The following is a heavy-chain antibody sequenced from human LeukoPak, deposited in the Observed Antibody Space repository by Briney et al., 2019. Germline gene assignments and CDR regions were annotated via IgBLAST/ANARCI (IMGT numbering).Heavy chain of an antibody. Sequence: GGSLRLSCAASGFTFSSYGMSWVRQAPGKGLEWVSTISGTGANTYYADSVKGRFTISRDNAKNSLYLQMNSLRAEDTAVYYCARARYSYGVGSTYWGQGTLVTVSS. D-gene: IGHD5-18*01. CDR1: GFTFSSYG. CDR2: ISGTGANT. V-gene: IGHV3-21*01. CDR3: ARARYSYGVGSTY. J-gene: IGHJ4*02.